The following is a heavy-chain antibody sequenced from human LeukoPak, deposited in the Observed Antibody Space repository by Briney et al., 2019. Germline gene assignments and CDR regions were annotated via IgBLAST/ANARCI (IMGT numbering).Heavy chain of an antibody. V-gene: IGHV3-48*03. J-gene: IGHJ4*02. Sequence: PGGSLRLSCAATGFTFSSYEMNWVRQAPGKGLEWVSYISSSGSTKYYADSVKGRFTISRDNAKNSLYLQMNSLRAEDTAVYYCARDFAVAGVFDYWGQGTLVTVSS. D-gene: IGHD6-19*01. CDR2: ISSSGSTK. CDR3: ARDFAVAGVFDY. CDR1: GFTFSSYE.